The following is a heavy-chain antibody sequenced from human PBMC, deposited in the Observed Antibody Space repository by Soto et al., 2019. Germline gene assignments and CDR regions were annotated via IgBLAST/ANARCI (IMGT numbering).Heavy chain of an antibody. V-gene: IGHV4-34*01. CDR3: ARGDTAMITYYYFYYGMDV. CDR1: DGSFSDYY. Sequence: PSETLSLTCAVYDGSFSDYYWIWIRQPPGKGLEWIGDINHSGSTNYNPSLKSRVTISVDTSKNQFSLKLSSVTAADTAVYYCARGDTAMITYYYFYYGMDVWGQGTTVTVSS. D-gene: IGHD5-18*01. J-gene: IGHJ6*02. CDR2: INHSGST.